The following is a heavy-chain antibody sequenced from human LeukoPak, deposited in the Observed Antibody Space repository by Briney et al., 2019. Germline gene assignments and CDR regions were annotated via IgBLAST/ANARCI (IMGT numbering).Heavy chain of an antibody. CDR2: IYHSGST. V-gene: IGHV4-38-2*01. CDR1: GYSISSGYY. J-gene: IGHJ4*02. CDR3: ARVGVLRTFDY. Sequence: SETLSLTCAVSGYSISSGYYWGWIRQPPGKGLEWIGSIYHSGSTYYNPSLKSRVTISVDTSKNQFSLKLSSVTAADTAVYYCARVGVLRTFDYWGQGTLVTVSS. D-gene: IGHD2-8*02.